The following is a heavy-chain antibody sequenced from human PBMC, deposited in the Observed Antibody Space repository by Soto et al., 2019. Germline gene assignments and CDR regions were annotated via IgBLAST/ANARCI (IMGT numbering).Heavy chain of an antibody. CDR1: EFTFKNYA. J-gene: IGHJ4*02. CDR2: ISVTVGNT. Sequence: WGSLRLSCVASEFTFKNYAMSWVRQAPGKGLEWVSTISVTVGNTYYAASVQGRFSISRDNSKNTLLLQMLSLRAEDTAIYFCARVLCPIRGFYKRGFEFWGKGTLVTVSS. V-gene: IGHV3-23*01. CDR3: ARVLCPIRGFYKRGFEF. D-gene: IGHD3-10*01.